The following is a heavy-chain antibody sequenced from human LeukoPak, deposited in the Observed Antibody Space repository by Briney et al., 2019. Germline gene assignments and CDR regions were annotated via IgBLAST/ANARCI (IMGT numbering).Heavy chain of an antibody. CDR1: GFTFSSYA. D-gene: IGHD6-19*01. J-gene: IGHJ4*02. CDR3: AREGYSSSFDY. V-gene: IGHV3-23*01. CDR2: ISGSGGST. Sequence: GGSLRLSCAASGFTFSSYAMSWVRQAPGKGLEWVSAISGSGGSTYYADSVKGRFTISRDNAKNSLYLQMNSLRAEDTAVYYCAREGYSSSFDYWGQGTLVTVSS.